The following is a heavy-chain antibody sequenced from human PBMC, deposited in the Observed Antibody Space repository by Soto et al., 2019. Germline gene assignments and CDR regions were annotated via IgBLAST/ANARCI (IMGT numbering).Heavy chain of an antibody. Sequence: PSETLSLTCAVYGGSFSGYYWSWIRQPPGKGLEWIGEINHSGSTTYNPSLKSRVTISVDTSKNQFSLKLSSVTAADTAVYYCGGDLGDYGMDVWGQGTTVTVSS. CDR2: INHSGST. CDR1: GGSFSGYY. CDR3: GGDLGDYGMDV. J-gene: IGHJ6*02. V-gene: IGHV4-34*01. D-gene: IGHD3-16*01.